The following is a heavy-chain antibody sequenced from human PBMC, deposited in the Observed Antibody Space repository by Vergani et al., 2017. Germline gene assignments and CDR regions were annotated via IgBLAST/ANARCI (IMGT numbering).Heavy chain of an antibody. J-gene: IGHJ6*03. CDR1: GFTFSSYA. Sequence: EVQLLESGGGLVQPGGSLRLSCAASGFTFSSYAMSWVRQAPGKGLEWVSAISVSGGSTYYADSVKGRFTISRDNSKNTLYLQMNSLRAGDTAVYYCAKCYGSGFDFYYMDGWGKGTTVTVYS. CDR3: AKCYGSGFDFYYMDG. CDR2: ISVSGGST. D-gene: IGHD3-10*01. V-gene: IGHV3-23*01.